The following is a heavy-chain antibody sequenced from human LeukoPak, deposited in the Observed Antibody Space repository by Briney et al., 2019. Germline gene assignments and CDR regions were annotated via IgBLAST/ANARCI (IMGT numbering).Heavy chain of an antibody. CDR2: IYYSGST. CDR3: TRWYYDSSGYRYFDY. D-gene: IGHD3-22*01. Sequence: SETLSLTCTVSGGSISSYYWSWIRQPPGKGLEWIGYIYYSGSTNYNPSLKSRVTISVDTSENHFSLKLSSVTAADTAVYYCTRWYYDSSGYRYFDYWGQGTLVIVSS. J-gene: IGHJ4*02. CDR1: GGSISSYY. V-gene: IGHV4-59*12.